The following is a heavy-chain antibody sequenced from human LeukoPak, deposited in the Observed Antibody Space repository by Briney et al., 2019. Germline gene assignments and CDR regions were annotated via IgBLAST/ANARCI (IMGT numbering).Heavy chain of an antibody. CDR1: GGSISSYY. V-gene: IGHV4-4*09. CDR3: ARDGAYDTPPRRFDP. J-gene: IGHJ5*02. CDR2: IYTSGST. D-gene: IGHD3-22*01. Sequence: SETLSHTCTVSGGSISSYYWSWIRQPPGKGLEWIGYIYTSGSTNYNPSLKSRVTISVDTSKNQFSLKLSSVTAADTAVYYCARDGAYDTPPRRFDPWGQGTLVTVSS.